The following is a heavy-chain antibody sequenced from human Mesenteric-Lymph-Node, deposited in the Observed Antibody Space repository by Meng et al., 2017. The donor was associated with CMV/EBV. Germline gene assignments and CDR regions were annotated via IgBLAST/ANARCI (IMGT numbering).Heavy chain of an antibody. D-gene: IGHD3-10*01. CDR3: AKDPRAYGSGPRSFDY. CDR1: GCTCGSFA. V-gene: IGHV3-23*01. J-gene: IGHJ4*02. Sequence: SGCTCGSFAMSWVRQAPGKGLEWVSSISASGRNIYYADSVKGRFTISRDYSKSTLYLQMNSLRAGDTAVYYCAKDPRAYGSGPRSFDYWGQGTLVTVSS. CDR2: ISASGRNI.